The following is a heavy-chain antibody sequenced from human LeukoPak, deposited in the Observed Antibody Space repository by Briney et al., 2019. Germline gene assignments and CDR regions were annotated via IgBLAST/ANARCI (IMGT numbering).Heavy chain of an antibody. Sequence: ASVKVSCKASGGTFGSYAISWVRQAPGQGLEWMGRIIPIFGIANYAQKFQGRVTITADKSTSTAYMELSSLRSEDTAVYYCAREWGGTMIVVVINTYNWFDPWGQGTLVTVSS. CDR2: IIPIFGIA. V-gene: IGHV1-69*04. D-gene: IGHD3-22*01. J-gene: IGHJ5*02. CDR1: GGTFGSYA. CDR3: AREWGGTMIVVVINTYNWFDP.